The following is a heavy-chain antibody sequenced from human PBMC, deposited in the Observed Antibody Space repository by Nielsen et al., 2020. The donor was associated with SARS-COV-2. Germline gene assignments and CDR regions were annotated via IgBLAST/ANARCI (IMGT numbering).Heavy chain of an antibody. V-gene: IGHV5-51*01. CDR2: IYPGDSDT. Sequence: GESLKISCKGSGYSFTSYWIGWVRQMPGKGLEWMGIIYPGDSDTRYSPSFQGQVTISADKSISTAYLQWSSLKASDTAMYYCATAPYYYDSSGYWYFQHWGQGTLVTVSS. CDR3: ATAPYYYDSSGYWYFQH. CDR1: GYSFTSYW. D-gene: IGHD3-22*01. J-gene: IGHJ1*01.